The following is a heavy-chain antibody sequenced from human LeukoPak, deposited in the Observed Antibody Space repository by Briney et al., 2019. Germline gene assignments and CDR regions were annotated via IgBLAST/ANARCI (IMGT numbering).Heavy chain of an antibody. CDR3: ARVGGMLTINNEAFDI. CDR1: GGSMKSYY. D-gene: IGHD3-16*01. Sequence: SETLSLTCTVSGGSMKSYYWNWVRQPPGKGLEWIGYIYYSGSTNYNPSLKSRVTISVDTSKNQFSLKLTSVTAADTAIYYCARVGGMLTINNEAFDIWGQGTVVTVS. J-gene: IGHJ3*02. CDR2: IYYSGST. V-gene: IGHV4-59*01.